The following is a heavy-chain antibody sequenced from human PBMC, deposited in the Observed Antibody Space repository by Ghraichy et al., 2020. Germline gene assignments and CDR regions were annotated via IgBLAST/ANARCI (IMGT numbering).Heavy chain of an antibody. V-gene: IGHV4-4*02. CDR1: GGSISSSNW. CDR2: IYHSGST. J-gene: IGHJ6*02. Sequence: LSLPCAVSGGSISSSNWWSWVRQPPGKGLEWIGEIYHSGSTNYNPSLKSRVTISVDKSKNQFSLKLSSVTAADTAVYYCARDYGQNYYYYGMDVWGQGTTVTVSS. CDR3: ARDYGQNYYYYGMDV. D-gene: IGHD4-17*01.